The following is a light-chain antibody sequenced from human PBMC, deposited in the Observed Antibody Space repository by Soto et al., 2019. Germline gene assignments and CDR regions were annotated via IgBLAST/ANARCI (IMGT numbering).Light chain of an antibody. Sequence: EIVMTQSPGTLSVSPGERATLSCRASQSVSSNLAWYQQKPGQAPRLLIYGASTRATGIPARFSGSGSGTEFTLTISSLQYEDFELYYCQQYNNWHQTFGQGTKVDIK. CDR3: QQYNNWHQT. CDR2: GAS. J-gene: IGKJ1*01. CDR1: QSVSSN. V-gene: IGKV3-15*01.